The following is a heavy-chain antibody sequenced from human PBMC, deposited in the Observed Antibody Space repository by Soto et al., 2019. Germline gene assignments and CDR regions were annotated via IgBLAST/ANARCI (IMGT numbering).Heavy chain of an antibody. CDR2: IIPIFGTA. V-gene: IGHV1-69*01. J-gene: IGHJ1*01. D-gene: IGHD2-21*01. CDR1: GGTFSSYA. Sequence: QVQLVQSGAEVKKPGSSVKVSCKASGGTFSSYAISWVRQAPGQGREWMGGIIPIFGTANYAQKFQGRVTITADESTSTAYMELSSLRSEDTAVYYCASNLWAGGAAAEYFQHWGQGTLVTVSS. CDR3: ASNLWAGGAAAEYFQH.